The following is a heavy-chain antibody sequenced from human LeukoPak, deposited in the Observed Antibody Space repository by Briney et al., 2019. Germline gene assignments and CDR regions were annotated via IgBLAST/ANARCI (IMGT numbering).Heavy chain of an antibody. CDR2: IYYSGST. V-gene: IGHV4-39*01. CDR1: GVSISSTTSY. CDR3: ARHGSTDYFDY. J-gene: IGHJ4*02. D-gene: IGHD2-2*03. Sequence: KPSETLSLTCAVSGVSISSTTSYWGWIRQPPGKGLEWIGRIYYSGSTFYNPSLKSRVTISVDTSKNQLSLRLSSVTAADTAVYYCARHGSTDYFDYWGQGTLVTVSS.